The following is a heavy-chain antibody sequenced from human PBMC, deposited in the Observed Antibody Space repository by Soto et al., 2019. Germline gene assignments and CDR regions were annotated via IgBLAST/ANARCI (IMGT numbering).Heavy chain of an antibody. D-gene: IGHD2-15*01. CDR1: GGTFSSYA. V-gene: IGHV1-69*12. CDR2: IIPIFGTA. J-gene: IGHJ4*02. Sequence: QVQLVQSGDEVTKPGSSVKVSCKASGGTFSSYAIIWLRQAPGQGLEWMGGIIPIFGTANYAQKFQGRVTSTADESTSTAYMELSSLTSEDTAVYYCARMCHGCNPREYWGQGTLVTVSS. CDR3: ARMCHGCNPREY.